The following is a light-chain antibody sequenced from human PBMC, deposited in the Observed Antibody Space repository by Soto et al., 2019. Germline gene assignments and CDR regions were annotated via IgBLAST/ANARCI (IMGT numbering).Light chain of an antibody. J-gene: IGKJ1*01. CDR3: QRYGSSPWT. CDR1: QTLSSSY. CDR2: GAS. Sequence: EIVLTQSPGTLSLSPGERATLSCRASQTLSSSYLAWYQQKPGQGPRLLIYGASSRATGIPDRFSGSWSGTDLSLTISRLEPEDFVVYYCQRYGSSPWTFVQGTKVEIK. V-gene: IGKV3-20*01.